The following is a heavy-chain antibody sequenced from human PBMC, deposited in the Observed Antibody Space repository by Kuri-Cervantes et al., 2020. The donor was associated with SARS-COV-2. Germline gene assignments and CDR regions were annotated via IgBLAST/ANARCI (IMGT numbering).Heavy chain of an antibody. V-gene: IGHV1-18*01. CDR1: GYTFTSYG. CDR3: ARSHTLYGGNSSPWDY. Sequence: ASVKVSCKASGYTFTSYGISWVRQAPGQGLEWMGWISAYNGNTNYARKLQGRVTMTTDTSTSTAYMELSSLRSEDTAVYYCARSHTLYGGNSSPWDYWGQGTLVTVSS. D-gene: IGHD4-23*01. J-gene: IGHJ4*02. CDR2: ISAYNGNT.